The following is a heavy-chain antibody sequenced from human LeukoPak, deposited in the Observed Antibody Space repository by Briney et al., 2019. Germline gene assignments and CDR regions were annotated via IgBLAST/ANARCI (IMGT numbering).Heavy chain of an antibody. D-gene: IGHD3-22*01. CDR3: AKEMYYYDSSGGYYFDY. CDR1: GFTFSSYW. V-gene: IGHV3-74*01. Sequence: GGSLRLSCAASGFTFSSYWMHWVRQAPGKGLVWVSRINSDGSSTRYADSVKGRFTISRDNSKNTLYLQMNSLRAEDTAVYYCAKEMYYYDSSGGYYFDYWGQGTLVTVSS. CDR2: INSDGSST. J-gene: IGHJ4*02.